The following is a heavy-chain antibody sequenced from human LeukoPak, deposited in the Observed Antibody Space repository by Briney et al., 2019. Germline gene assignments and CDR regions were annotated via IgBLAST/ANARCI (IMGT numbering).Heavy chain of an antibody. V-gene: IGHV1-46*01. J-gene: IGHJ4*02. CDR3: ASIPVTTGGIDY. CDR1: GYTFTSYY. Sequence: ASVKVSCKASGYTFTSYYMHWVRQAPGQGLEWTGIINPSGGSTSYAQKFQGRVTMTRDMSTSTVYMELSSLRSEDTAVYYCASIPVTTGGIDYWGQGTLVTVSS. CDR2: INPSGGST. D-gene: IGHD4-17*01.